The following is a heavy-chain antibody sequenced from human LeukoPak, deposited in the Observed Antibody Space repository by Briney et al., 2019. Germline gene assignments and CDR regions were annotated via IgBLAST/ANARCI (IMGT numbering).Heavy chain of an antibody. CDR3: ARLPDYYSRHGAPG. CDR2: INHSGST. V-gene: IGHV4-34*01. CDR1: GGSFSGYY. Sequence: SETLSLTCAVYGGSFSGYYWSWIRQPPGKGLEWIGEINHSGSTNYNPSLKSRITISVDTSKNQFSLKLSSVTAADTAVYYCARLPDYYSRHGAPGWGQGTLVTVSS. J-gene: IGHJ4*02. D-gene: IGHD3-10*01.